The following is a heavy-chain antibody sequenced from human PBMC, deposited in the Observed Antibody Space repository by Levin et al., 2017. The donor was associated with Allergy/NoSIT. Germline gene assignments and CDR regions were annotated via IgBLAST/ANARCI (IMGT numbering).Heavy chain of an antibody. CDR3: ARDPIAVAAYTWFDP. CDR2: ISSSGSTI. J-gene: IGHJ5*02. V-gene: IGHV3-11*01. D-gene: IGHD6-19*01. CDR1: GFTFSDYY. Sequence: PGGSLRLSCAASGFTFSDYYMSWIRQAPGKGLEWVSYISSSGSTIYYADSVKGRFTISRDNAKNSLYLQMNSLRAEDTAVYYCARDPIAVAAYTWFDPWGQGTLVTVSS.